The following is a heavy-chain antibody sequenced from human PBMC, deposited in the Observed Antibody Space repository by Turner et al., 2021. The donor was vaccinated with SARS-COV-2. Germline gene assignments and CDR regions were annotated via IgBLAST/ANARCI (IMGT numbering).Heavy chain of an antibody. CDR1: GFTFSSYG. CDR2: ISYDGSNK. J-gene: IGHJ6*02. V-gene: IGHV3-30*18. Sequence: QVQLVESGGGVVQPGRSLILSCSASGFTFSSYGMHWVRQAPGKGLEWVAVISYDGSNKYYADSVKGRFTISRDNSKNTLYLQMNSLRAEDTAVYYCANSLQQLVSRGYYYYYGMDVWGQGTTVTVSS. D-gene: IGHD6-6*01. CDR3: ANSLQQLVSRGYYYYYGMDV.